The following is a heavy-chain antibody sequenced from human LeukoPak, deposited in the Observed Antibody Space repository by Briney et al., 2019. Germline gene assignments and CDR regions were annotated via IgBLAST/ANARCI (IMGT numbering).Heavy chain of an antibody. CDR2: IYTSGST. D-gene: IGHD3-16*02. Sequence: PSETLSLTCTVSGGSIISYYWSWIRQPAGKGLEWIGRIYTSGSTNYNPSLKSRVTMSVDTSKNQFSLKLSSVTAADTAVYYCARGRLEGVIDPDEAFDIWGQGTMATVSS. V-gene: IGHV4-4*07. J-gene: IGHJ3*02. CDR3: ARGRLEGVIDPDEAFDI. CDR1: GGSIISYY.